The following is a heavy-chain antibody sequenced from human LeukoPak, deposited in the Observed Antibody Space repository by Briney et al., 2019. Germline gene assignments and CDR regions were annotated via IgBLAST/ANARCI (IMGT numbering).Heavy chain of an antibody. CDR1: GFTFSSYG. J-gene: IGHJ3*02. CDR2: IWYDGSNK. V-gene: IGHV3-33*01. CDR3: ARDHGWEPNAFDI. D-gene: IGHD1-26*01. Sequence: GGSLRLSCAASGFTFSSYGMHWVRQAPGKGLEWVAVIWYDGSNKYYADSVKGRFTISRDNSKNTLYLQMNSLRAEDTAVYYCARDHGWEPNAFDIWGQGTMVTVSS.